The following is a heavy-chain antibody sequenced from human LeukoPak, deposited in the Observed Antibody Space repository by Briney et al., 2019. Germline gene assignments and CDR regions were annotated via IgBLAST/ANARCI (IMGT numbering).Heavy chain of an antibody. Sequence: GGSLRLSCAASGFTFSSYAMSWVRQAPGKGLEWVSAISGSGGSTYYADPVKGRFTISRDNSKNTLYLQMNSLRAEDTAVYYCAKDPYCSGGSCLNWFDPWGQGTLVTVSS. V-gene: IGHV3-23*01. CDR1: GFTFSSYA. CDR3: AKDPYCSGGSCLNWFDP. CDR2: ISGSGGST. J-gene: IGHJ5*02. D-gene: IGHD2-15*01.